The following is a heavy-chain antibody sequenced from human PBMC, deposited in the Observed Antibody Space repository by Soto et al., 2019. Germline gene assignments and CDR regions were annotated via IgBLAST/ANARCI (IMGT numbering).Heavy chain of an antibody. CDR3: ARVGAYYYDSSGYNY. CDR1: GGTFSSYA. D-gene: IGHD3-22*01. J-gene: IGHJ4*02. V-gene: IGHV1-69*01. CDR2: IIPIFGTA. Sequence: QVQLVQSGAEVKKPGSSVQVSCKASGGTFSSYAISWVRQAPGQGLEWMGGIIPIFGTANYAQKFQGRVTITADESTSTAYMELSSLRSEDTAVYYCARVGAYYYDSSGYNYWGQGTLVTVSS.